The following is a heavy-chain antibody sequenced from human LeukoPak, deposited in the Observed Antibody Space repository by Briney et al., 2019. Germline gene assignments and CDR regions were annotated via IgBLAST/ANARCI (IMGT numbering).Heavy chain of an antibody. CDR2: ISGSGGST. J-gene: IGHJ6*03. Sequence: PGGSLRLSCAASGFTFSSYAMSWVRQAPGKGLEWVSAISGSGGSTYYADSVKGRFTISRDNSKNTLYLQMNSLGAEDTAVYYCAKSSGVTIYYYYMDVWGKGTTVTVSS. CDR3: AKSSGVTIYYYYMDV. D-gene: IGHD4-11*01. V-gene: IGHV3-23*01. CDR1: GFTFSSYA.